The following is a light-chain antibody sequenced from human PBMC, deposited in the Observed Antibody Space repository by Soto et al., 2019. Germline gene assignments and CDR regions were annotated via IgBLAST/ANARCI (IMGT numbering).Light chain of an antibody. CDR2: EVT. V-gene: IGLV2-14*01. CDR3: SSYTSSTDYV. Sequence: QSALTQPASVSGSPGQSITISCTGTTSDFGFYNYVSWYQHHPGKAPKLLIYEVTNRHSGVSNRFSGSNSGNTASLTISGLQAEDEADYYYSSYTSSTDYVFGTGTKVTVL. J-gene: IGLJ1*01. CDR1: TSDFGFYNY.